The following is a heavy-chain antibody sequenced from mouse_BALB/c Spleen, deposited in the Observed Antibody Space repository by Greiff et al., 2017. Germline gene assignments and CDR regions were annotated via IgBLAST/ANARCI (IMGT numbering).Heavy chain of an antibody. V-gene: IGHV1-77*01. J-gene: IGHJ4*01. Sequence: QVQLKQSGAELARPGASVKLSCKASGYTFTDYYINWVKQRTGQGLEWIGEIYPGSGNTYYSEKFKGKATLTADKSSSTAYMQLSSLTSEDSAVYFCARSAYYGPMDYWGQGTSVTVSS. CDR1: GYTFTDYY. D-gene: IGHD2-10*01. CDR2: IYPGSGNT. CDR3: ARSAYYGPMDY.